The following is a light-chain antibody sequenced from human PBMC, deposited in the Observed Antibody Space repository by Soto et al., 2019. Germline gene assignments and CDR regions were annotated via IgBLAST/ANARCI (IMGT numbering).Light chain of an antibody. CDR1: QSINSW. Sequence: DIQMTQSPSTLSASVGDRVTITCRASQSINSWLAWYQQKPGKAPKLLIYKASSLESGVPSRFSGSGSGTEFTLTSSSLQSDYFATYYCQQDNTYVTFGGGTKVEIK. J-gene: IGKJ4*01. V-gene: IGKV1-5*03. CDR2: KAS. CDR3: QQDNTYVT.